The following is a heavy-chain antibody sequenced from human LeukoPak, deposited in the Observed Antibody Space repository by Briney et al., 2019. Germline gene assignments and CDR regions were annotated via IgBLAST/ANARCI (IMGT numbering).Heavy chain of an antibody. CDR1: GFTLSSYW. V-gene: IGHV3-74*01. CDR2: INPDGSST. J-gene: IGHJ4*02. Sequence: GGSLRLSCAASGFTLSSYWMHWVRQAPGKGLVWVSRINPDGSSTSYADSVKGRFTISRDNAKNTLYLQMNSLRAEDTAVYYCARAPATNEWRCMDYWGQGTLVTVSS. D-gene: IGHD2-8*02. CDR3: ARAPATNEWRCMDY.